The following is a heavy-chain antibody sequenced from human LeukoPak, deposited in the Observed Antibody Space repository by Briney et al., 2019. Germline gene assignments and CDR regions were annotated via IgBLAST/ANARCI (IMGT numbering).Heavy chain of an antibody. CDR2: INAGNGNT. CDR1: GYTFTSYA. D-gene: IGHD3-10*01. Sequence: GASVKVSCKASGYTFTSYAMHWVSQAPGQRREWMGWINAGNGNTKYSQKFQGRVTITRDTSASTAYMELSNLRPEDTAVHYCARDSDRRLWFGELYFDYWGQGTLVTVSS. V-gene: IGHV1-3*01. J-gene: IGHJ4*02. CDR3: ARDSDRRLWFGELYFDY.